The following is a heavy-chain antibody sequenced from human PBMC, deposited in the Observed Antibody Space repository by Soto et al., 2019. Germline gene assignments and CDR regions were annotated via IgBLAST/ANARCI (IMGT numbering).Heavy chain of an antibody. Sequence: QVHLVQSGAEVRKPGASVKVSCKASGYTFIHYYIHWVRQAPGQGLEWVGILNPNAHTTIYAQKFQGRVTMSTDTSTSTVYMELSSLRSEDTALYYCARDISDSAGSASFDYWGQGTLVTVSS. V-gene: IGHV1-46*01. CDR1: GYTFIHYY. CDR3: ARDISDSAGSASFDY. CDR2: LNPNAHTT. D-gene: IGHD2-15*01. J-gene: IGHJ4*02.